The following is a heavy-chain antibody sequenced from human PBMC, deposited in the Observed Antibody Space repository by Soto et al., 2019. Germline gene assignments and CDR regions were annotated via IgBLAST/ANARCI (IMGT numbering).Heavy chain of an antibody. CDR2: IDYRGST. CDR3: ARAPAGEWCDP. V-gene: IGHV4-31*01. CDR1: GDSISSGGYY. D-gene: IGHD3-16*01. Sequence: QVQLQESGPGLVKPSQTLSLTCTVSGDSISSGGYYWSWIRQHPGKGLEWIGYIDYRGSTYYNPSLKTLVTLSVDTSKNQFSLYLSTVTAADTAVYYCARAPAGEWCDPWVQGTLIAVSS. J-gene: IGHJ5*02.